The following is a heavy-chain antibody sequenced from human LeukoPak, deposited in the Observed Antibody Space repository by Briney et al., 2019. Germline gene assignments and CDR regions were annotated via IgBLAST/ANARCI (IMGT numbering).Heavy chain of an antibody. Sequence: GGSLRLACAASGYTFSSYGMHWVRQAPGKGLEWVAVIRYDGSNKYYADSVKGRFTISRDNSKNTLYLQMNSLRAEDTAVYYCARDTAMVTFHFDYWGQGTLVTVSS. CDR2: IRYDGSNK. D-gene: IGHD5-18*01. J-gene: IGHJ4*02. V-gene: IGHV3-33*01. CDR3: ARDTAMVTFHFDY. CDR1: GYTFSSYG.